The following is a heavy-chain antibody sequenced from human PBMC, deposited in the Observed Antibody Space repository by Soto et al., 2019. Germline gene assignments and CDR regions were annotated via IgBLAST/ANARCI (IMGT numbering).Heavy chain of an antibody. CDR3: ARDNGMAGSFDP. CDR2: ITSSSSTL. Sequence: GGSLRLSCAASGFTFSRYSMNWVRQAPGKGLEWISYITSSSSTLYYADSVKGRFTISRDNAKNSLYLQMNSLRDEDTAMYYCARDNGMAGSFDPWGQGTLVTVSS. D-gene: IGHD2-8*01. V-gene: IGHV3-48*02. J-gene: IGHJ5*02. CDR1: GFTFSRYS.